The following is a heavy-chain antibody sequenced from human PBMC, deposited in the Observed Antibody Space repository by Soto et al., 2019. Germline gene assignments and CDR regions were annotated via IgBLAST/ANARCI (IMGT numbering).Heavy chain of an antibody. CDR1: GFTFSSYA. CDR3: AKGRRYCSGGTCYRAFDI. Sequence: EVQLLESGGGLVQPGGSLRLSCAASGFTFSSYAMSWVRQAPGKGLEWVSGISGSGGSTYYADSVKGRFTISRDNSQYTLYLEMNSLRAEDTAVYYWAKGRRYCSGGTCYRAFDIWGQGTMVTVSS. D-gene: IGHD2-15*01. J-gene: IGHJ3*02. CDR2: ISGSGGST. V-gene: IGHV3-23*01.